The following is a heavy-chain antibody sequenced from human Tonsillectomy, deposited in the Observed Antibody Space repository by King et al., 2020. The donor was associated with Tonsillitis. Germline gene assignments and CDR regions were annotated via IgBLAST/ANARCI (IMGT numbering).Heavy chain of an antibody. CDR3: AGEPIVGANFDY. CDR1: GFTFSSYE. J-gene: IGHJ4*02. CDR2: ISRSGRII. Sequence: VQLVESGGGLVQPGGSLRLSCAASGFTFSSYEMNWVRQAPGKGLEWVSYISRSGRIIYYADSVKGRFTISRDNAKNSLYLQMNSLRAEDTAVYYCAGEPIVGANFDYWGQGTLVTVAT. D-gene: IGHD1-26*01. V-gene: IGHV3-48*03.